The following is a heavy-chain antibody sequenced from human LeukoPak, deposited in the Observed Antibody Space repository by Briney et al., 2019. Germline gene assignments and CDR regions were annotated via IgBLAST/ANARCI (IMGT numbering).Heavy chain of an antibody. CDR2: IYYSGST. D-gene: IGHD3/OR15-3a*01. CDR1: GGSISSYY. J-gene: IGHJ4*02. V-gene: IGHV4-59*01. CDR3: ARDGLEPL. Sequence: PSETLSLTCTISGGSISSYYWSWIRQPPGKGLEWIGYIYYSGSTNYNPSLKSRVIISVDTSKNQFSLKLSSVTAADTAVYYCARDGLEPLWGQGTLVTVSS.